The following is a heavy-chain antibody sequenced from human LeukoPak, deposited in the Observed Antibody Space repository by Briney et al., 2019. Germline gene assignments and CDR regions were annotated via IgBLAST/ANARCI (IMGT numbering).Heavy chain of an antibody. CDR3: ARGEDSVDY. V-gene: IGHV4-59*01. J-gene: IGHJ4*02. Sequence: PSETLSLTCTVSGDSISSYYWNWIRQPPGKGLEWIGYIYYSGSTNYNPSLKSRVTISIDTSKNQFSLKLSSVTAADTAVYYCARGEDSVDYWGQGTLVTVSS. CDR1: GDSISSYY. D-gene: IGHD6-6*01. CDR2: IYYSGST.